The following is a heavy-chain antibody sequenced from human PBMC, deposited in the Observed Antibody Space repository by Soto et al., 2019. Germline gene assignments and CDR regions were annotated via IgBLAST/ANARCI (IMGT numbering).Heavy chain of an antibody. CDR3: AKDRLVVPLPGY. CDR1: GFTFSSYG. Sequence: GGSLRLSCAASGFTFSSYGMHWVRQAPGKGLEWVAVISYDGSNKYYADSVKGRFTISRDNSKNTLYLQMNSLRAEDTAVYYCAKDRLVVPLPGYWGQGTLVTSPQ. CDR2: ISYDGSNK. V-gene: IGHV3-30*18. D-gene: IGHD3-22*01. J-gene: IGHJ4*02.